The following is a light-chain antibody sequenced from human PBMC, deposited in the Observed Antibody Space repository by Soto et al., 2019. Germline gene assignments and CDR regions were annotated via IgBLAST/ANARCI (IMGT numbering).Light chain of an antibody. CDR3: QQYESFPLT. CDR1: QGINKF. J-gene: IGKJ4*01. Sequence: DIQMTQSPSSLSASVGDSVTITCRASQGINKFLAWFQQKPGTAPKSLISTASRLQSGVPSRFSGSASGTHFTLTINNLQPEDFATYCCQQYESFPLTFGGGTRVEIK. CDR2: TAS. V-gene: IGKV1-16*01.